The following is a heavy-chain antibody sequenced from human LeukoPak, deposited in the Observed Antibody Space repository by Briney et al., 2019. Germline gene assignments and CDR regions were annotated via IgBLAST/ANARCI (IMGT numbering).Heavy chain of an antibody. CDR2: IYHSGST. CDR3: ARGHYDFWSGQKGNWFDP. Sequence: GSLRLSCAASGFTFDDYAMHWVRQPPGKGLEWIGYIYHSGSTNYNPSLKSRVTISVDTSKNQFSLKLSSVTAADTAVYYCARGHYDFWSGQKGNWFDPWGQGTLVTVSS. V-gene: IGHV4-59*01. CDR1: GFTFDDYA. D-gene: IGHD3-3*01. J-gene: IGHJ5*02.